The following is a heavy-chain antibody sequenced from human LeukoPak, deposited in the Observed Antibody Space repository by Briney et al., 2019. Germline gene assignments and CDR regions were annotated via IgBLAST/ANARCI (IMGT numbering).Heavy chain of an antibody. CDR3: AKDGDTAMAWHY. V-gene: IGHV3-30*02. Sequence: GGSLRLSCAASGFTFSSYGMHWVRQAPGKGLEWVAFIRYDGSNKYYADSVKGRFTISRDNSKNTLYLQMNSLRAEDTAVYYCAKDGDTAMAWHYWGQGTLVTVSS. D-gene: IGHD5-18*01. CDR2: IRYDGSNK. J-gene: IGHJ4*02. CDR1: GFTFSSYG.